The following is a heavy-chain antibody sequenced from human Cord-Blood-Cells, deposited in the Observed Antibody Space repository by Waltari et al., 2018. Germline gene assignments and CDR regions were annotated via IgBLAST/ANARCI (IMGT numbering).Heavy chain of an antibody. CDR2: INAGDGNT. V-gene: IGHV1-3*01. J-gene: IGHJ6*02. D-gene: IGHD6-13*01. CDR3: AGGQSSSWYGMDV. Sequence: QVQLVQSGAEVKKPGASVKVSCKASGYTFTSYAMHWVRQAPGQRLEWMGWINAGDGNTKYSQKFQGRVTITRDTSESTAYMGLSSLRSEDTAVYYCAGGQSSSWYGMDVWGQGTTVTVSS. CDR1: GYTFTSYA.